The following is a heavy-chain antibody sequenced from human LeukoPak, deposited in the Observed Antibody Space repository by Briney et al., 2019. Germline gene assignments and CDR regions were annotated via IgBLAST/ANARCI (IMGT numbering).Heavy chain of an antibody. Sequence: SETLSLTCTVSGGSISSSSYYWGWIRQPPGKGLEWIGSIYYSGSTYYNPSLKSRVTISVDTSKNQFSLKLSSVTAADTAVYYCARGPYYDFWSDTNDAFDIWGQGSMVTVSS. CDR3: ARGPYYDFWSDTNDAFDI. CDR1: GGSISSSSYY. V-gene: IGHV4-39*01. CDR2: IYYSGST. D-gene: IGHD3-3*01. J-gene: IGHJ3*02.